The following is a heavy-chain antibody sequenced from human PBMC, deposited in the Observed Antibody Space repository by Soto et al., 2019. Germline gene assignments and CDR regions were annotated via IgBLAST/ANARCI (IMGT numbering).Heavy chain of an antibody. CDR3: AIGKSTVAGTGGVDY. Sequence: HVQLQQWGAGLLKPSETLSLTGAVYGGSFSGYYWSWIRQPPGKGLEWIGEINHSGSTNYNPSLKSRVTISGDTSRNQCSLKLSDLTAADTAVYYCAIGKSTVAGTGGVDYWGQGTLVTVSS. D-gene: IGHD6-19*01. CDR2: INHSGST. J-gene: IGHJ4*02. V-gene: IGHV4-34*01. CDR1: GGSFSGYY.